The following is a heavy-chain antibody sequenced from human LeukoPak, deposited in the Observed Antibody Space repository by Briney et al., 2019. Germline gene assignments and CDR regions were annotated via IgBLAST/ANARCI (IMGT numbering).Heavy chain of an antibody. V-gene: IGHV3-7*03. J-gene: IGHJ6*02. D-gene: IGHD6-19*01. CDR3: ARDVYGSGDV. Sequence: GGSLRLSCAAPGFTFRSYWMTWVRLAPGKGLEWVANMNEDGSEKYYLDSVKGRFTISRDNAKNSLFLQMNTLRAEDTAVYYCARDVYGSGDVWGQGTTVTVSS. CDR2: MNEDGSEK. CDR1: GFTFRSYW.